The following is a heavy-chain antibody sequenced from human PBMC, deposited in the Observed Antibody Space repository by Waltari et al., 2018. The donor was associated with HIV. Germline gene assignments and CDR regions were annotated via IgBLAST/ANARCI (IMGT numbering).Heavy chain of an antibody. V-gene: IGHV3-49*04. Sequence: EVQLVESGGGLVQPGRSLRLSCTASGFTFGDYAMSWVRQAPGKGLEWVGFIRSKAYGGTTEYAASVKGRFTISRDDSKSIAYLQMNSLKTEDTAVYYCTRDKGGSYKSIPDYWGQGTLVTVSS. CDR2: IRSKAYGGTT. CDR3: TRDKGGSYKSIPDY. CDR1: GFTFGDYA. D-gene: IGHD1-26*01. J-gene: IGHJ4*02.